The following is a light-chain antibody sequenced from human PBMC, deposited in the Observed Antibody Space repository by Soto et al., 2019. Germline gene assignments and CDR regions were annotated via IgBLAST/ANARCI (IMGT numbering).Light chain of an antibody. CDR1: QSISSW. V-gene: IGKV1-12*01. CDR2: AAS. J-gene: IGKJ5*01. CDR3: QQANSFPIT. Sequence: IHITHSPSILSASVRDRVTLTCRASQSISSWLAWYQQKPGKAPNLLIYAASTLQSGVPSRFSGSGSGTDFTLTISSLQPEDFATYYCQQANSFPITFGQGTRLEI.